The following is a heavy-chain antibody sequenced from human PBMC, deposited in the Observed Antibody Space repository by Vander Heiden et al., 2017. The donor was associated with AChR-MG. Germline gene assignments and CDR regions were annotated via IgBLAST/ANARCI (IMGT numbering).Heavy chain of an antibody. CDR1: GGSISSCY. CDR2: SYYSGVT. D-gene: IGHD4-17*01. V-gene: IGHV4-59*01. J-gene: IGHJ5*02. Sequence: QAQPQESGPGLVQPSETLALTCTGAGGSISSCYWSWTRQPPGKGLEWIGYSYYSGVTNYSPSLKSRVTISVDTSKNQFSLKLSSVTAADEAVYYCARGWNDYGDYVGWFDPWGQGTLVTVSS. CDR3: ARGWNDYGDYVGWFDP.